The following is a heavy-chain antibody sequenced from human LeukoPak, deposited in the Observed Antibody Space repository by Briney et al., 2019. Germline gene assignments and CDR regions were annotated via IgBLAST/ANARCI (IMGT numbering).Heavy chain of an antibody. CDR3: ERDADTAMGVQESNYFDY. CDR1: VYTFTSYY. CDR2: INPSGGST. J-gene: IGHJ4*02. Sequence: GASVTVTFTSSVYTFTSYYMHWVRQAPGQGLEWMGIINPSGGSTSYAQKFQGRGTMTKDTCTSTVYMELSSLRSEDTAVYYCERDADTAMGVQESNYFDYWGQGTRLTVSS. V-gene: IGHV1-46*01. D-gene: IGHD5-18*01.